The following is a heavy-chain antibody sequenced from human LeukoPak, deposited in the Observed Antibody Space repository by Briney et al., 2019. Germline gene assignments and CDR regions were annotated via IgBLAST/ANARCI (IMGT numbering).Heavy chain of an antibody. D-gene: IGHD6-13*01. Sequence: GGSLRLSCAASGFTFSSYRMSWVRQAPGKGLEWVANIKQDGSEKYYVDSVKGRFTISRDNAKNSLYLQMNSLRAEDTAVYYCARREQLVHPNFDYWGQGTLVTVSS. CDR2: IKQDGSEK. CDR1: GFTFSSYR. CDR3: ARREQLVHPNFDY. V-gene: IGHV3-7*01. J-gene: IGHJ4*02.